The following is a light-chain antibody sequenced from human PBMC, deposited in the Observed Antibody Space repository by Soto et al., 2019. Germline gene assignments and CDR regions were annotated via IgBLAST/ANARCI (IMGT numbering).Light chain of an antibody. CDR3: QVWDISSNHVV. CDR1: NIGSKS. J-gene: IGLJ2*01. V-gene: IGLV3-21*04. CDR2: YDS. Sequence: SYELTQPPSVSVAPGKTARITCGGNNIGSKSVHWYQQKAGQAPILAVYYDSDRPSGIPERFSGSNSGNTATLTISTVEAGDEADYYCQVWDISSNHVVFGGGTQLTVL.